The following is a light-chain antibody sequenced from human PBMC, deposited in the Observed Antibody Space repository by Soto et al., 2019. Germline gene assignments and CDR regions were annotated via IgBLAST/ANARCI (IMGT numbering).Light chain of an antibody. J-gene: IGKJ4*01. V-gene: IGKV1-27*01. CDR3: QKYNSAPLT. CDR1: QGISNY. Sequence: DLQMTQSPSSLSASGGDRVTITCRASQGISNYLAWYQQKPGKVPKLMIYAASTLQSGVPSRFSGSGSGTDFTLTISSLQPADVATYYCQKYNSAPLTLGGGTKVEIK. CDR2: AAS.